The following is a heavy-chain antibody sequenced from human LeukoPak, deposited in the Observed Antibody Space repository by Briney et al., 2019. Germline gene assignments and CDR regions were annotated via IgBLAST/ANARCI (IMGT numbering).Heavy chain of an antibody. CDR2: IGTTGDT. J-gene: IGHJ6*02. Sequence: QTGGSLRLSCAASGFTFSTYDVHWVRQATGKGLEWVSAIGTTGDTYYPGSVKGRFTISRENAKNSLYLQMNSLRAGDTAVYYCARVGISSNYGMDVWGQGTTVTVSS. CDR1: GFTFSTYD. V-gene: IGHV3-13*01. D-gene: IGHD3-3*02. CDR3: ARVGISSNYGMDV.